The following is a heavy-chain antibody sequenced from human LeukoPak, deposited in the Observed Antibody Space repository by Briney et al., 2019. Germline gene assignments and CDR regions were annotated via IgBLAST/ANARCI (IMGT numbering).Heavy chain of an antibody. V-gene: IGHV3-30*03. CDR1: GFTFSSYG. CDR2: ISYDGSNK. CDR3: ATLYGSSRGAFDY. Sequence: GGSLRLSCAASGFTFSSYGMHWVRQAPGKGLEWVAVISYDGSNKYYADSVKGRFTISRDNSKNTLYLQMNSLRAEDTAIYYCATLYGSSRGAFDYWGQGTLVTVSS. D-gene: IGHD3-10*01. J-gene: IGHJ4*02.